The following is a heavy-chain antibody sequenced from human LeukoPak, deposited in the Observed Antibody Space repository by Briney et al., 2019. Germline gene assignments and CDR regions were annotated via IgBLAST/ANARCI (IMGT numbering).Heavy chain of an antibody. V-gene: IGHV3-23*01. J-gene: IGHJ4*02. D-gene: IGHD6-19*01. Sequence: GGSLRLSCAASGFTFSSSAMSWVRQAPGKGLEWVSAISGSGGGTSYADSVKGRFTISRDNSKNTLYLQMNSLRAEDTAVYYCAKVPQWLASKDTYFDYWGQGTLVTVSS. CDR2: ISGSGGGT. CDR3: AKVPQWLASKDTYFDY. CDR1: GFTFSSSA.